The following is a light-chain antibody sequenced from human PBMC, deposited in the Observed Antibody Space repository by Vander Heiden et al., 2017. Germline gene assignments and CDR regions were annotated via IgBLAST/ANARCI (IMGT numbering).Light chain of an antibody. CDR3: QAWDSSTVL. J-gene: IGLJ2*01. CDR2: QDN. V-gene: IGLV3-1*01. Sequence: SYELTQPPSVSVSPGQTASISCSGDKLGDKFPCWYQQKPGQSPVLVIYQDNKRPPGIPWRFSGSHPGNTATLTISGTQALDEADYYCQAWDSSTVLFGGGTKLTVL. CDR1: KLGDKF.